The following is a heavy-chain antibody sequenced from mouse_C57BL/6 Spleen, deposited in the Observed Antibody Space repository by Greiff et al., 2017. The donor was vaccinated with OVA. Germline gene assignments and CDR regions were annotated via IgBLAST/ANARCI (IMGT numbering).Heavy chain of an antibody. Sequence: EVQLQQSGAELVRPGASVKLSCTASGFNIKDDYMHWVKQRPEQGLEWIGWIDPENGDTEYASKFQGKATITADTSSNTAYLQLSSLTSDDTAVYYCTTTDYNADWGQGTLVTVSA. CDR2: IDPENGDT. J-gene: IGHJ3*01. V-gene: IGHV14-4*01. D-gene: IGHD1-3*01. CDR3: TTTDYNAD. CDR1: GFNIKDDY.